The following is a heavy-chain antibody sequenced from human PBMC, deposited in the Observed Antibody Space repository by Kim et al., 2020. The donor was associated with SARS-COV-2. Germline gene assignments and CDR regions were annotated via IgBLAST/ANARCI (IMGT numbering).Heavy chain of an antibody. J-gene: IGHJ4*02. CDR2: INPNSGGT. CDR3: ARVIRSGILTGYYTLGY. Sequence: ASVKVSCKASGYTFTGYYMHWVRQAPGQGLEWMGWINPNSGGTNYAQKFQGWVTMTRDTSISTAYMELSRLRSDDTAVYYCARVIRSGILTGYYTLGYWGQGTLVTVSS. CDR1: GYTFTGYY. D-gene: IGHD3-9*01. V-gene: IGHV1-2*04.